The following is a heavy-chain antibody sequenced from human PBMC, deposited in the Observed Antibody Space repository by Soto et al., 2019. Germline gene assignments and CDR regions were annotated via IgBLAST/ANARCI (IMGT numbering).Heavy chain of an antibody. CDR2: ISGSGGST. J-gene: IGHJ6*02. CDR1: GFTFSSYA. D-gene: IGHD1-26*01. Sequence: EVQLLESGGGLVQPGGSLRLSCAASGFTFSSYAMSWVRQAPGKGLEWVSAISGSGGSTYYADSVKGRFTISRDNAKNSLYLQMNSLRVEDTAVYYCAREGVYGLGVWGQGTTVTVSS. V-gene: IGHV3-23*01. CDR3: AREGVYGLGV.